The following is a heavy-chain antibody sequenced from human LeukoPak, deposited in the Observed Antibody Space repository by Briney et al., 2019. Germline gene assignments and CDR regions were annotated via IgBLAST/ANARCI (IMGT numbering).Heavy chain of an antibody. V-gene: IGHV1-24*01. CDR3: ATGVICATTTCPGYRNYYFFMDV. CDR2: FDPACGQF. CDR1: AFTLSELS. Sequence: GASVKVSCKVSAFTLSELSMHWVRQAPGKGLEWVGGFDPACGQFIYGQSFRGRVILTEDASTNTAFMEVTSMRPDDTAVYYCATGVICATTTCPGYRNYYFFMDVWGEGTAVTVSS. J-gene: IGHJ6*03. D-gene: IGHD2-2*01.